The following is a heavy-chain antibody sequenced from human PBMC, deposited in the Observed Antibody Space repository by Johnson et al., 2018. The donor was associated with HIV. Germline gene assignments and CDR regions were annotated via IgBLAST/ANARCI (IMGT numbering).Heavy chain of an antibody. CDR3: AREWLYDALDI. V-gene: IGHV3-7*01. D-gene: IGHD3-22*01. CDR2: TNQDGSEQ. CDR1: GFTFRDHY. Sequence: EMQLVESGGGLVKPGGSLRLSCAASGFTFRDHYMSWIRQAPGKGLAWVATTNQDGSEQSDLDPEIGRFTISRDNAENSLYLQMNSLRAEDTAVYYCAREWLYDALDIWGQGTMVTVSS. J-gene: IGHJ3*02.